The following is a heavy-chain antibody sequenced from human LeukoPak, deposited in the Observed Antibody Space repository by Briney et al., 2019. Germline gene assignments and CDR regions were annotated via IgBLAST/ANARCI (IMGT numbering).Heavy chain of an antibody. CDR2: INPNSGGT. J-gene: IGHJ5*02. CDR3: ARVLEWELLGGWFDP. D-gene: IGHD1-26*01. Sequence: GASVRVSCKASGYTFTGYYMHWVRQAPGQGLEWMGWINPNSGGTNYAQKLQGRVTMTTDTSTSTAYMELRSLRSDDTAVYYCARVLEWELLGGWFDPWGQGTLVTVSS. CDR1: GYTFTGYY. V-gene: IGHV1-2*02.